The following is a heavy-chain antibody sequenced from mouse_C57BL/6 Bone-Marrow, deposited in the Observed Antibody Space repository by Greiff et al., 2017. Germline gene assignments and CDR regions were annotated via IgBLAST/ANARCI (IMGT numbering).Heavy chain of an antibody. CDR1: GFTFSDYY. CDR3: ARDGGSSHWYFNV. Sequence: EVQVVESEGGLVQPGSSMKLSCTASGFTFSDYYMAWVRQVPEKGLEWVAKINYDGSSTCYMDSLKSRFIISRDNAKNILYLQISSLKSEDTATYYCARDGGSSHWYFNVWGTGTTVTVSS. D-gene: IGHD1-1*01. V-gene: IGHV5-16*01. J-gene: IGHJ1*03. CDR2: INYDGSST.